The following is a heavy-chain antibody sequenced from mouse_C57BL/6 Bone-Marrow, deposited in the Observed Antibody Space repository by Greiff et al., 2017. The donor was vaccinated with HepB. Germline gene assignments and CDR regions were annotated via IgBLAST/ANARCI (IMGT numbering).Heavy chain of an antibody. V-gene: IGHV5-2*01. Sequence: EVHLVESGGGLVQPGESLKLSCESNEYEFPSHDMSWVRKTPEKRLELVAAINSDGGSTYYPDTMERRFIISRDNTKKTLYLQMSSLRSEDTALYYCARHFRILDGYYGDWYFDVWGTGTTVTVSS. CDR2: INSDGGST. D-gene: IGHD2-3*01. CDR1: EYEFPSHD. CDR3: ARHFRILDGYYGDWYFDV. J-gene: IGHJ1*03.